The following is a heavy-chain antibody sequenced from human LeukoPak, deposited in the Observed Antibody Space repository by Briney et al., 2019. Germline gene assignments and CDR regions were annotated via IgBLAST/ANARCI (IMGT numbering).Heavy chain of an antibody. CDR1: GFTFSSYG. D-gene: IGHD2-15*01. V-gene: IGHV3-23*01. Sequence: GGSLRLSCAASGFTFSSYGMSWVGQAPGKGLEWVSAISGSGGSTYYADSVKGRFTISRDNSKTTLYLQMNSLRADDTAVYYCAKGGRYCSGGNCYFFDYWGQGTLVTVSS. J-gene: IGHJ4*02. CDR3: AKGGRYCSGGNCYFFDY. CDR2: ISGSGGST.